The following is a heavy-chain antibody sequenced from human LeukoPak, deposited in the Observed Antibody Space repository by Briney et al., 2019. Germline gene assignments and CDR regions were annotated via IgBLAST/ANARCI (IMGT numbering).Heavy chain of an antibody. J-gene: IGHJ1*01. D-gene: IGHD2-15*01. CDR1: GYPFSSYD. V-gene: IGHV1-8*01. CDR3: ARGPPPYCSGDSCYSFLYFPH. Sequence: GASGNLSCKSSGYPFSSYDINLVRHPPGQGLELMGWMNPNSGNTGCAQKFQGRVTMTRDTSISTAYMELSTLRSEDTAVYYCARGPPPYCSGDSCYSFLYFPHWGQGTLVTVSS. CDR2: MNPNSGNT.